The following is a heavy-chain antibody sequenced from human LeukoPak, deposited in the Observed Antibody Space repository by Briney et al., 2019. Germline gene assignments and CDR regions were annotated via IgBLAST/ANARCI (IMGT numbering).Heavy chain of an antibody. CDR2: ISSSSSYI. V-gene: IGHV3-21*01. D-gene: IGHD3-10*01. Sequence: GGSLRLSCAASGFSFSDYWMTWVRQAPGKGLEWVSSISSSSSYIYYADSVKGRFTISRDNAKNSLYLQMNSLRAEDTAVYYCARDSRRFTMVRGVIITNWFDPWGQGTLVTVSS. CDR1: GFSFSDYW. J-gene: IGHJ5*02. CDR3: ARDSRRFTMVRGVIITNWFDP.